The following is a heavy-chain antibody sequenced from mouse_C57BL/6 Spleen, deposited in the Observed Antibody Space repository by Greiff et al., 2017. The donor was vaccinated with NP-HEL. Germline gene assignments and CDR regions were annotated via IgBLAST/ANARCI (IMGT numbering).Heavy chain of an antibody. D-gene: IGHD2-4*01. V-gene: IGHV1-82*01. CDR2: IYPGDGDT. Sequence: QVTLKESGPELVKPGASVKISCKASGYAFSSSWMNWVKQRPGKGLEWIGRIYPGDGDTNYNGKFKGKATLTADKSSSTAYMQLSSLTSEDSAVYFCARGDDYDSWFAYWGQGTLVTVSA. CDR1: GYAFSSSW. CDR3: ARGDDYDSWFAY. J-gene: IGHJ3*01.